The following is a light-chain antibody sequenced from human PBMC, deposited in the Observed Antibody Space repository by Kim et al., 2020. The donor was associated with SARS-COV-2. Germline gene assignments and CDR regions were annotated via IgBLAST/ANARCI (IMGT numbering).Light chain of an antibody. CDR3: QQYSAYPWT. CDR1: QSIASW. V-gene: IGKV1-5*01. CDR2: DAS. J-gene: IGKJ1*01. Sequence: ASVGESVTITCRASQSIASWVAWYQQKPGKAPNVLIYDASSLQSGVPSRFSGSGSGTEFTLTISSLQPDDFAAYYCQQYSAYPWTFGQGTKVDIK.